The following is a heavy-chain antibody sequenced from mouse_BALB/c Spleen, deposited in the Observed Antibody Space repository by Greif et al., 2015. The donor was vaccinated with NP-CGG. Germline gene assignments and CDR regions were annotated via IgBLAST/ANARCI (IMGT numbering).Heavy chain of an antibody. Sequence: VQLQQPGAELVKPGASVKLSCTASGFNIKDTYMHWVKQRPERGLEWIGRIDPANGNTKYDPKSQGKATITADTSSNTAYLQLSSLTSEDTAVYYCARGGYYGSWFAYWGQGTLVTVSA. J-gene: IGHJ3*01. CDR2: IDPANGNT. D-gene: IGHD1-1*01. V-gene: IGHV14-3*02. CDR1: GFNIKDTY. CDR3: ARGGYYGSWFAY.